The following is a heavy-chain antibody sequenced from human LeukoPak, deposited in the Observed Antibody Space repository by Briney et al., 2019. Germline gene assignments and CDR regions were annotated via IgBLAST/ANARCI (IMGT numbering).Heavy chain of an antibody. Sequence: SETLSLTCTVAGDSVSASIHYWGWIRQPPGTGLEWIGNIYYTGSTYSNPSLRSRVTMSVDTSKNQFSLKMSSVTAADTAVYYCARLTKGRFFDYVFDFWGQGTLLTVSS. D-gene: IGHD3-9*01. CDR3: ARLTKGRFFDYVFDF. V-gene: IGHV4-39*01. J-gene: IGHJ4*02. CDR1: GDSVSASIHY. CDR2: IYYTGST.